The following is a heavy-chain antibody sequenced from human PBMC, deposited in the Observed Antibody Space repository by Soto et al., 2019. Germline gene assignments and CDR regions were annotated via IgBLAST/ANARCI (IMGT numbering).Heavy chain of an antibody. CDR2: IYYSGST. V-gene: IGHV4-39*07. J-gene: IGHJ5*02. CDR1: GGSISSSSYY. D-gene: IGHD2-15*01. CDR3: ARVVCSGGSCYRGRWFDP. Sequence: SETLSLTCTVSGGSISSSSYYWGWIRQPPGKGLEWIGSIYYSGSTYYNPSLKSRVTISVDRSKNQFSLKLSSVTAADTAVYYCARVVCSGGSCYRGRWFDPWGQGTLVTVSS.